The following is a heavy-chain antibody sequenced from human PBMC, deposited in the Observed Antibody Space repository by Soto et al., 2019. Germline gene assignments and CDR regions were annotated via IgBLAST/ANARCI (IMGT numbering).Heavy chain of an antibody. J-gene: IGHJ3*02. CDR3: TSCRGYCTGLVAYEI. CDR1: EFTFANAF. CDR2: IRTKTYGEAV. V-gene: IGHV3-15*07. Sequence: DVQLVESGGGLIKSGGSLRLSCTASEFTFANAFMNWVRQAPGKGLEWIGRIRTKTYGEAVDYAAPVKGRFTISRDDSKDTMYLQMTSPKIEDTAVYYCTSCRGYCTGLVAYEIWGQGTMVTVSS. D-gene: IGHD2-8*02.